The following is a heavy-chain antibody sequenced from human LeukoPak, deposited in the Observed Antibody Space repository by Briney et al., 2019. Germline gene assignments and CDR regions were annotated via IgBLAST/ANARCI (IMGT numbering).Heavy chain of an antibody. CDR3: AKDSIAMPSQATVFDY. D-gene: IGHD2-2*01. CDR2: ISWNSGSI. J-gene: IGHJ4*02. V-gene: IGHV3-9*01. Sequence: GGSLRLSCAASGFTFDDYAMHWVRQAPGKGLEWVSGISWNSGSIGYADSVKGRFTISRDNAKNSLYLQMNSLRAEDTALYYCAKDSIAMPSQATVFDYWGQGTLVTVSS. CDR1: GFTFDDYA.